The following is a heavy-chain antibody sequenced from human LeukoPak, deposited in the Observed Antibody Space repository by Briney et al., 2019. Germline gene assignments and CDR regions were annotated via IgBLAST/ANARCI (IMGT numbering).Heavy chain of an antibody. D-gene: IGHD1-26*01. V-gene: IGHV3-11*04. CDR3: ARDSEWELLSTHFDY. CDR2: ISSSGSTI. J-gene: IGHJ4*02. CDR1: GLTFSDYY. Sequence: GGSLRLSCAAYGLTFSDYYMSWIRQAPGKGLEWVSYISSSGSTIYYADSVKGRFTISRDNAKNSLYLQMNSLRAEDTAVYYCARDSEWELLSTHFDYWGQGTLVTVSS.